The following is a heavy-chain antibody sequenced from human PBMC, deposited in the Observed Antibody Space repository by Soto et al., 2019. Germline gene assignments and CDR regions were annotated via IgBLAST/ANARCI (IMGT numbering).Heavy chain of an antibody. CDR1: CCSISSGGYS. D-gene: IGHD2-2*01. Sequence: SETLFLTCAVSCCSISSGGYSWSWIRPPPGKGLEWIWYLYHSGSTYYNPSLKSRVTISVDRSKKQFSLKLSSVTAADTAVYYCARVPDRWGQGTLVTVSS. V-gene: IGHV4-30-2*01. CDR2: LYHSGST. J-gene: IGHJ5*02. CDR3: ARVPDR.